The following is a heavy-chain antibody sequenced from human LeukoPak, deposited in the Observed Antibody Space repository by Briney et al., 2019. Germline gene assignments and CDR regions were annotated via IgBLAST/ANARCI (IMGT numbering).Heavy chain of an antibody. CDR3: ARYYYDSSGYYFGDY. Sequence: SVKVSCKASGGTFSSYAISWVRQAPGQGLEWMGGIIPIFGTANYAQKFQGRVTITTDESTSTAYMELSSLRSEDTAVYYCARYYYDSSGYYFGDYWGQGTLVTVSS. D-gene: IGHD3-22*01. J-gene: IGHJ4*02. CDR2: IIPIFGTA. V-gene: IGHV1-69*05. CDR1: GGTFSSYA.